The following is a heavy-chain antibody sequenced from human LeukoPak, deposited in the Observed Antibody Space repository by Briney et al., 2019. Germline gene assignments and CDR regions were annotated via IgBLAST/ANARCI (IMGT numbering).Heavy chain of an antibody. V-gene: IGHV4-38-2*01. CDR3: AVFKLGTYYFDN. CDR1: DYSVSSDYS. D-gene: IGHD1-26*01. Sequence: SETLSLTCAVSDYSVSSDYSWAWIRQPPGKGLEWIGSIYHSGNNYYNPSLKSRVTMSPDTSNNQISLNLTSVTASAPAVYFCAVFKLGTYYFDNWGQGTLVTVSS. CDR2: IYHSGNN. J-gene: IGHJ4*02.